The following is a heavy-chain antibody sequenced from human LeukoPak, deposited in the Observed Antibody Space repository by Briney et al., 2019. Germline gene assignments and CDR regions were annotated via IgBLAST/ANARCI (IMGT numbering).Heavy chain of an antibody. D-gene: IGHD1-26*01. Sequence: RASVKVSCKASGYTFNSYGISWVRQAPGQGLEWMGWISTYNGHTNYAQKVQDRVTMTRDASTSTVYMELRSLRYDDTAVYYCARFFPQKWELPGKWFAPWGQGTLVTVSS. CDR1: GYTFNSYG. CDR2: ISTYNGHT. J-gene: IGHJ5*02. CDR3: ARFFPQKWELPGKWFAP. V-gene: IGHV1-18*01.